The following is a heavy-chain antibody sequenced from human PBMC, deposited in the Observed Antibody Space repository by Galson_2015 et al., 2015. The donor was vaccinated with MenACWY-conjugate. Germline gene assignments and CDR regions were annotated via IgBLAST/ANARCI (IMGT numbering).Heavy chain of an antibody. J-gene: IGHJ6*03. CDR2: IPGNGGST. Sequence: SLRLSCAVSGFTFSNYAMAWVRQAPGKGLEWVLAIPGNGGSTYYADSVKGRFTISRDNSKNTLYMQMNSLRAEDTAVYYCAKDRDIYCSGGSCYFLGNYYMDVWGKGTTVTVSS. CDR1: GFTFSNYA. V-gene: IGHV3-23*01. D-gene: IGHD2-15*01. CDR3: AKDRDIYCSGGSCYFLGNYYMDV.